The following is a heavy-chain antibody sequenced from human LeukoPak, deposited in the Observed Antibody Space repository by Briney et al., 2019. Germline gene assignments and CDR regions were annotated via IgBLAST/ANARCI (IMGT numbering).Heavy chain of an antibody. D-gene: IGHD3-10*01. V-gene: IGHV4-34*01. CDR2: IDHSGSA. CDR1: GGSFSGYY. CDR3: ARGRINTRWARRVKWFDP. J-gene: IGHJ5*02. Sequence: SETLSLTCAVYGGSFSGYYWNWIRQTPGRGLEWIGMIDHSGSAVYGPSLKSRVTMSVDTSKSEFSMKLISLTAADTAVYYCARGRINTRWARRVKWFDPWGQGTLVTVSS.